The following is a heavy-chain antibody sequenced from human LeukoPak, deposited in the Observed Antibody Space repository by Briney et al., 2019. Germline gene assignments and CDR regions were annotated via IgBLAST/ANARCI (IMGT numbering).Heavy chain of an antibody. V-gene: IGHV4-34*01. J-gene: IGHJ4*02. CDR2: INHSGST. CDR1: GGSISSYY. D-gene: IGHD1-26*01. CDR3: ARGGGRATFDY. Sequence: SETLSLTCTVSGGSISSYYWSWIRQPPGKGLEWIGEINHSGSTNYNPSLKSRVTISVDTSKNQFSLKLSSVTAADTAVYYCARGGGRATFDYWGQGTLVTVSS.